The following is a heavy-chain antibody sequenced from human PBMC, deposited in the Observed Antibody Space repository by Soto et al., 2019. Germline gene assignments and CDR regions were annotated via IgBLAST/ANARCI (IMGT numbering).Heavy chain of an antibody. V-gene: IGHV1-18*01. CDR1: GYTFTSYA. Sequence: ASVKVSCKASGYTFTSYAMHWVRQAPGQRLEWMGWISAYNGNTNYAQKLQGRVTMTTDTSTSTAYMELRSLRSDDTAVYYCARNIVGITAAITNYYYYYGMDVWGQGTTVTVSS. CDR3: ARNIVGITAAITNYYYYYGMDV. CDR2: ISAYNGNT. J-gene: IGHJ6*02. D-gene: IGHD2-2*01.